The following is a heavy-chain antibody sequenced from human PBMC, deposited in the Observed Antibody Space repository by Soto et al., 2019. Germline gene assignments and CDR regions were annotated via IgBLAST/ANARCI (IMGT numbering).Heavy chain of an antibody. Sequence: LSLTCTVSGVSISSGGSYGGWIRHAPGKCLEWIGYIYYSGNTYFNPSLKSRVTLSVDTSKNQFSLNLSSVTAADTAVYYCVRYCSTTKCPFDYWGQGTLVTVSS. J-gene: IGHJ4*02. D-gene: IGHD2-2*01. CDR2: IYYSGNT. V-gene: IGHV4-30-4*01. CDR3: VRYCSTTKCPFDY. CDR1: GVSISSGGSY.